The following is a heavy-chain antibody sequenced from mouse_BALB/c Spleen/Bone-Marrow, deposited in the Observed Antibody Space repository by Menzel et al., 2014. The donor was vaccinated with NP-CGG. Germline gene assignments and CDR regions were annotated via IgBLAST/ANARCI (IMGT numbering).Heavy chain of an antibody. CDR3: ARSRGNYLYYAMDY. CDR2: ISSGSSTI. D-gene: IGHD2-1*01. J-gene: IGHJ4*01. CDR1: GFTFSSFG. Sequence: EVKLVESGGGLVQPGGSRKLSCAASGFTFSSFGMHWVRRAPEKGLEWVAYISSGSSTIYYADTVKGRFTISRDNPKNTLFLQMTSLRSEDTAMYYCARSRGNYLYYAMDYWGQGISVTVSS. V-gene: IGHV5-17*02.